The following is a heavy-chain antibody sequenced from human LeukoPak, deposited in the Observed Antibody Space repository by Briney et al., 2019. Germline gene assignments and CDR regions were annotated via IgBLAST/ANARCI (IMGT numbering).Heavy chain of an antibody. CDR1: GYTFTGYY. Sequence: ASVKVSCKASGYTFTGYYMHWVRQAPGQGLEWMGWINPNSGGTNYAQKFQGRVTMTRDTSVSTAYMELSRLRSDDTAVYYCARRIIAAGPGHGLFDPWGQGTLVPVSS. J-gene: IGHJ5*02. V-gene: IGHV1-2*02. CDR3: ARRIIAAGPGHGLFDP. D-gene: IGHD6-6*01. CDR2: INPNSGGT.